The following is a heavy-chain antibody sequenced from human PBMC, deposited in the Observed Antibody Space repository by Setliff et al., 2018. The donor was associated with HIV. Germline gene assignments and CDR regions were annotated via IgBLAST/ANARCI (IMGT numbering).Heavy chain of an antibody. CDR2: IYTSGST. Sequence: SETLSLTCAVSGASISTNHYWGWIRQPPGKGLDWIGYIYTSGSTNYNPSLKSRVTISVDTSKNQLSLKLTSVTAADTAVYYCAREYYYARSRNFDYWGQGTLVTVSS. V-gene: IGHV4-59*11. CDR1: GASISTNHY. D-gene: IGHD3-22*01. J-gene: IGHJ4*02. CDR3: AREYYYARSRNFDY.